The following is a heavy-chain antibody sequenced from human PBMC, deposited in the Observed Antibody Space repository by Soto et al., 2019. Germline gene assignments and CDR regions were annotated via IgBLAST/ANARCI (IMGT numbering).Heavy chain of an antibody. Sequence: EVQLVESGGGLVKPGGSLRLLCAASGFTFSDYTMHWVRQAPGKGLEWISSITTRSNYIFYADSMKGRFTISRDNAKNSLYLQMNSLRVGDTAVYYWARDLYLVSTIRSDFDSWGQGTLVTVS. CDR1: GFTFSDYT. V-gene: IGHV3-21*02. CDR2: ITTRSNYI. D-gene: IGHD5-12*01. J-gene: IGHJ4*02. CDR3: ARDLYLVSTIRSDFDS.